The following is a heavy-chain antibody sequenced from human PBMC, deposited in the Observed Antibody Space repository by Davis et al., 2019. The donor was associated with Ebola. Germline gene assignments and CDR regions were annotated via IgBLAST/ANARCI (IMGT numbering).Heavy chain of an antibody. CDR1: GGSISSYY. V-gene: IGHV4-59*08. J-gene: IGHJ4*02. CDR2: IYYSGST. Sequence: GSLRLSCTVSGGSISSYYWSWIRQPPGKGLEWIGYIYYSGSTYYNPSLKSRVTISVDTSKNQFSLKLSSVTAADTAVYYCASLGVVISFGGQGTLVTVSS. CDR3: ASLGVVISF. D-gene: IGHD3-3*01.